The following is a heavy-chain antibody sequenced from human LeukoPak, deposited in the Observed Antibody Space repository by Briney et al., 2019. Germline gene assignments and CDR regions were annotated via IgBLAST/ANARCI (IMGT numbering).Heavy chain of an antibody. CDR1: GFTFRSYS. Sequence: GGPLRLPCAASGFTFRSYSLNWPRQAPGKGLEGISYISSSGSNIAYADSVEGRFTISRDNGRNSLYLQMNSLRAEDTAVYYCARTAFDWSRVGGNWFDPWGQGTVVSVSS. CDR2: ISSSGSNI. D-gene: IGHD3-9*01. J-gene: IGHJ5*02. CDR3: ARTAFDWSRVGGNWFDP. V-gene: IGHV3-48*04.